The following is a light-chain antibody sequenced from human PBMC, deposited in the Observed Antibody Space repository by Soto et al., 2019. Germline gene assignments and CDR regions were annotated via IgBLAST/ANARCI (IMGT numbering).Light chain of an antibody. Sequence: QSVLTQPPSVSAAPGQKVTISCSGSNSNIGNSYVYWYQQFPGAAPKLLMYENAKRASGIPDRFSGSKSGAAATLAITGIQTGGEADYYCGTWDSGLSGFVFGTGTKVTVL. V-gene: IGLV1-51*02. J-gene: IGLJ1*01. CDR1: NSNIGNSY. CDR3: GTWDSGLSGFV. CDR2: ENA.